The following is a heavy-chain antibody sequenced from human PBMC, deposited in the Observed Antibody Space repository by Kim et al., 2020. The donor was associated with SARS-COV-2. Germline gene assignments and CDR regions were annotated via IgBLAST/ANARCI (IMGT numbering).Heavy chain of an antibody. D-gene: IGHD1-26*01. CDR3: AGGGGSGRYYFPFDY. Sequence: YADSVKGRFTNSRDNAQNSLYLQMNSLRAEDTAVYYCAGGGGSGRYYFPFDYWGQGTLVTVSS. J-gene: IGHJ4*02. V-gene: IGHV3-48*03.